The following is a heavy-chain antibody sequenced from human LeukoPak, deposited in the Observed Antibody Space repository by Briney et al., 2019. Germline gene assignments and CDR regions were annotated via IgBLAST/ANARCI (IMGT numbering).Heavy chain of an antibody. D-gene: IGHD5-12*01. CDR3: AKNPRSGYYYYYYMDV. CDR2: TNGSGGRT. V-gene: IGHV3-23*01. Sequence: GGSLRLSCAASGFTFSSYAMSWVRQAPGKGLEWVSATNGSGGRTYYADSVKGRFTISRDNSKNTLYLQMNSLRAEDTAVYYCAKNPRSGYYYYYYMDVWGKGTTVTISS. CDR1: GFTFSSYA. J-gene: IGHJ6*03.